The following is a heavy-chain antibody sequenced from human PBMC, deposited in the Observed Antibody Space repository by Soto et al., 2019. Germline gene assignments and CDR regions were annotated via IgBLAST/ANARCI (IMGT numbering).Heavy chain of an antibody. Sequence: QVQLVQSGAEVKKPGSSVKVSCKASGGTFSSYTISWVRQAPGQGLEWMGRIIPILGIANYAQKFQGRVTITADKSTSTAYMELSSLRSEDTAVYYCARGTSPGIAAAVKGDAFDIWGQGTMVTVSS. D-gene: IGHD6-13*01. CDR1: GGTFSSYT. CDR3: ARGTSPGIAAAVKGDAFDI. J-gene: IGHJ3*02. CDR2: IIPILGIA. V-gene: IGHV1-69*02.